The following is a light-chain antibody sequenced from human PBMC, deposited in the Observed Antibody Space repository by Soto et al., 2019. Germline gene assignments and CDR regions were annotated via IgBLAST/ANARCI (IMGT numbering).Light chain of an antibody. V-gene: IGKV1-5*03. CDR2: KAS. CDR3: QHYNSYSEA. J-gene: IGKJ1*01. CDR1: QTISSW. Sequence: DIQMTQSPSSLSASVVERVTITCRASQTISSWLAWYQQKPGKAPKLLIYKASTLKSGVPSRFSGGGSGTEFTLTISSLQPDDFATYYCQHYNSYSEAFGQGTKVDIK.